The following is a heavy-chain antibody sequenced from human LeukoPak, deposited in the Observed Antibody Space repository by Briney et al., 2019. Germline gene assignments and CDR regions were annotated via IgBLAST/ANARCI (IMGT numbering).Heavy chain of an antibody. CDR1: GFTFKDYG. D-gene: IGHD1-26*01. CDR3: AKHMRATNTYSFFGLDV. CDR2: INWSGGDT. J-gene: IGHJ6*02. V-gene: IGHV3-9*01. Sequence: GRSLRLSCAATGFTFKDYGMHWVRQPPGKGLEWVSSINWSGGDTEYADPVKGRFTISRDNAKNSLYLQLSSLRPEDTALYYCAKHMRATNTYSFFGLDVWGQGTTVTVSS.